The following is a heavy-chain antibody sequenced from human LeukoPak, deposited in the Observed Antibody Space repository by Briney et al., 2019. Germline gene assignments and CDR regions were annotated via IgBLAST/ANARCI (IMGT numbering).Heavy chain of an antibody. CDR2: ISYDGSNK. Sequence: GGSLRLSCAASGFTFSSYAMHWVRQAPGKGLEWVAVISYDGSNKYYADSVKGRFTISRDNSKNTLYLQMNSLRAEDTAVYYCAKNSIQLWSPLDYWGQGTLVTVSS. CDR1: GFTFSSYA. CDR3: AKNSIQLWSPLDY. D-gene: IGHD5-18*01. J-gene: IGHJ4*02. V-gene: IGHV3-30*18.